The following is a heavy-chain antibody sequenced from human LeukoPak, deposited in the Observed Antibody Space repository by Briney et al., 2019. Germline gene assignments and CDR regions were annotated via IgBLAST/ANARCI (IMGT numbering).Heavy chain of an antibody. D-gene: IGHD3-22*01. CDR1: GGSISSGGYY. CDR3: ARVNYYDSSGYPERGFDY. CDR2: IYYSGST. V-gene: IGHV4-31*03. J-gene: IGHJ4*02. Sequence: SETLSLTCTVSGGSISSGGYYWSWLRQHPGKGLEWLGYIYYSGSTYHNPSLKSRVTISVDTSKNQFSLKLSSVTAADTAVYYCARVNYYDSSGYPERGFDYWGQGTLVTVSS.